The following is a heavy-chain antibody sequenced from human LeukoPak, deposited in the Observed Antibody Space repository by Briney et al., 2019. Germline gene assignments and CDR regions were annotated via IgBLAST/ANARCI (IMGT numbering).Heavy chain of an antibody. J-gene: IGHJ3*02. D-gene: IGHD3-22*01. V-gene: IGHV3-21*04. CDR2: ISSSSSYI. CDR1: GFTFSSYS. CDR3: ARDVRTDYYDSSGYHDAFDI. Sequence: GGSLRLSCAASGFTFSSYSMNWVRQAPGKGLEWVSSISSSSSYIYYADSVKGRFTISRHNSKNTLFLQMSSLRAEDTAVYYCARDVRTDYYDSSGYHDAFDIWGQGTMVTVSS.